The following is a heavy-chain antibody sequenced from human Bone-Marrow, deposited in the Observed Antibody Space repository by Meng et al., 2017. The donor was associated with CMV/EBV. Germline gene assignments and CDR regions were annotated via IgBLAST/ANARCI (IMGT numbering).Heavy chain of an antibody. Sequence: SETLSLTCTVSGGFLSSSIYYWGWIRQRPGKGLEWIGTIYYSGGTYYNPSLKRRVTISVDTSKNQFSLKLSSVTAADTAVYYCAKLGAVGYARYWGQGTLVTVSS. CDR3: AKLGAVGYARY. CDR1: GGFLSSSIYY. J-gene: IGHJ4*02. CDR2: IYYSGGT. D-gene: IGHD2-8*02. V-gene: IGHV4-39*07.